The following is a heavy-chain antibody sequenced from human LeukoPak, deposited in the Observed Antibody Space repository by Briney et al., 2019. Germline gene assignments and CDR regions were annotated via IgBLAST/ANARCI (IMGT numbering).Heavy chain of an antibody. D-gene: IGHD2-15*01. Sequence: PSETLSLTCTVSGGSISSYYWSWIRRPAGKGLEGIGRIYTSGSTNYNPSLKSRVTMSVDTSKNQFSLKLSSVTAADTAVYYCARDSSLLRPPGYYFDYWGQGTLVTVSS. CDR3: ARDSSLLRPPGYYFDY. CDR1: GGSISSYY. J-gene: IGHJ4*02. CDR2: IYTSGST. V-gene: IGHV4-4*07.